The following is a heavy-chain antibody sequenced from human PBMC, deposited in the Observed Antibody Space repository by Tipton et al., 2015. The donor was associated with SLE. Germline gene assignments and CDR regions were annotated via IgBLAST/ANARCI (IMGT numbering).Heavy chain of an antibody. CDR2: ITFDGNLNGRG. J-gene: IGHJ4*02. V-gene: IGHV4-59*01. D-gene: IGHD6-19*01. CDR1: GGTIGPYY. CDR3: ARGVAERLGLDF. Sequence: TLSLTCPVSGGTIGPYYWHWFRKSPGKALEWIGYITFDGNLNGRGNYNPSLKTRVTMSVDPSKLQLSLNLNSVTAADTAHYVCARGVAERLGLDFWSQGSLVTVSS.